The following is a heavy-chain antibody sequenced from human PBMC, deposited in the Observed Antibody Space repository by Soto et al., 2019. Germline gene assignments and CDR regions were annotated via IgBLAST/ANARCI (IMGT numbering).Heavy chain of an antibody. CDR3: ARDLLSTYYYGSGSYYNPKPFDY. J-gene: IGHJ4*02. CDR2: ISSSGSTI. D-gene: IGHD3-10*01. Sequence: GGSLRLSCAASGFTFSDYYMSWIRQAPGKGLEWVSYISSSGSTIYYADSVKGRFTISRDNAKNSLYLQMYSLRAEDTAVYYCARDLLSTYYYGSGSYYNPKPFDYWGQGTLVTVSS. CDR1: GFTFSDYY. V-gene: IGHV3-11*01.